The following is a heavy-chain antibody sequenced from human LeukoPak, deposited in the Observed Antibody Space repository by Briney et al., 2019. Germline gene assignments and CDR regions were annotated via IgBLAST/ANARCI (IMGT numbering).Heavy chain of an antibody. D-gene: IGHD3-3*01. CDR1: GGTFSSYA. Sequence: SVTVSCKASGGTFSSYAISWVRQAPGQGLEWMGRIIPIFGTANYAQKFQGRVTITADESTSTAYMELSSLRSEDTAVYYCARDIGEAYYDFWSARPRGFDPWGQGTPVTVSS. CDR3: ARDIGEAYYDFWSARPRGFDP. J-gene: IGHJ5*02. V-gene: IGHV1-69*13. CDR2: IIPIFGTA.